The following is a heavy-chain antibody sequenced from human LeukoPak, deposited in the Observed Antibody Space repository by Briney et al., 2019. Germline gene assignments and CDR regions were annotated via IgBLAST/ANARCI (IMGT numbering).Heavy chain of an antibody. D-gene: IGHD3-3*01. CDR1: GFTSSSYG. CDR2: IRYDGSNK. V-gene: IGHV3-30*02. J-gene: IGHJ4*02. CDR3: ATLGITIFDDFDY. Sequence: PGGSLRLSCAASGFTSSSYGMHWVRQAPGKGLEWVAFIRYDGSNKYYADSVKGRFTISRDNSKNTLYLQMNSLRAEDTAVYYCATLGITIFDDFDYWGQGTLVTVSS.